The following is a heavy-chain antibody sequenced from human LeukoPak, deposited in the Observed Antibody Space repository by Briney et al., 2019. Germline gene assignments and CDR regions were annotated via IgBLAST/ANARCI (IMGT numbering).Heavy chain of an antibody. D-gene: IGHD6-19*01. CDR2: IYNSGSKT. J-gene: IGHJ4*02. Sequence: GGSLRLSCTASGFSFSTYSMTWVRQGPGKGLEWVSSIYNSGSKTFYADSVKGRFTISRDNSKNTLYLQMNSLTAEDTAIYYCSKDVVPDSGWDLDYWGQGTLATVSS. CDR1: GFSFSTYS. CDR3: SKDVVPDSGWDLDY. V-gene: IGHV3-23*05.